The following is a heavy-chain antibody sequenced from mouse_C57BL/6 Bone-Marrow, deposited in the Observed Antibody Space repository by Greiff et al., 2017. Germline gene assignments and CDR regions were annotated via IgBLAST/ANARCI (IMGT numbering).Heavy chain of an antibody. Sequence: VQLQQPGAELVKPGASVKLSCKASGYTFTSYWMHWVKQRPGQGLEWIGMIHPNSGSTNYNEKFKSKATLTVDKSSSTAYMQLSSLTSEDSAVYYCARWDDYDDDARDYWGQGTSVTVSS. V-gene: IGHV1-64*01. J-gene: IGHJ4*01. CDR3: ARWDDYDDDARDY. D-gene: IGHD2-4*01. CDR2: IHPNSGST. CDR1: GYTFTSYW.